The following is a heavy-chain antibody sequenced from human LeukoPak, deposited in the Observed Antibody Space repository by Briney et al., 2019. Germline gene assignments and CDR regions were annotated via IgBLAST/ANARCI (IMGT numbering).Heavy chain of an antibody. V-gene: IGHV3-48*04. J-gene: IGHJ4*02. Sequence: SGGSRGLSCAAPGFTFSSYSINWVGQAPGKGLDGVSSISSSSSTIYYADSVKGRFTISRDNAKNSLYLQMNSLRAEDTAVYCCARVQGYYGSGSWYFDYWGQGTLVTVSS. CDR2: ISSSSSTI. D-gene: IGHD3-10*01. CDR1: GFTFSSYS. CDR3: ARVQGYYGSGSWYFDY.